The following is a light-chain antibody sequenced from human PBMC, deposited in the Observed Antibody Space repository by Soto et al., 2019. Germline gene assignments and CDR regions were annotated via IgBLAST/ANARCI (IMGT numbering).Light chain of an antibody. V-gene: IGLV1-44*01. CDR1: RSNIGSNT. Sequence: QSVLTQPPSASGTPGQRVTISCSGSRSNIGSNTVNWYQQLPGTAPKLLIYSNDQRPSGVPDEFSGSKSGTSASLAISGLHSEDEADYYCAAWDDSLNGPVFGGGTKLTVL. CDR2: SND. CDR3: AAWDDSLNGPV. J-gene: IGLJ3*02.